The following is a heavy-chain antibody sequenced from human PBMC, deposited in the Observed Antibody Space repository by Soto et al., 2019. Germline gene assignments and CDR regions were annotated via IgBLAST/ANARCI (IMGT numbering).Heavy chain of an antibody. V-gene: IGHV4-31*03. CDR1: GGSISTVGHY. CDR2: IYHTGST. CDR3: ARATGTLRSRNCDY. D-gene: IGHD1-1*01. Sequence: SETLSLTCSVSGGSISTVGHYWTWIRQPPGKGLEWIGSIYHTGSTYYSKSLRSRLTMSVDTSKSQFSLRLSSVTAADAAVYYCARATGTLRSRNCDYWGQGSLVTVSS. J-gene: IGHJ4*02.